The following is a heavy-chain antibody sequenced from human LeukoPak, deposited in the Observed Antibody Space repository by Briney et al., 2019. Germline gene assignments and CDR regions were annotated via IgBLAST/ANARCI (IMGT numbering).Heavy chain of an antibody. CDR3: ARDRDFPRDCFDY. D-gene: IGHD2-21*02. Sequence: GGSLRLSCAASGFSLTNFDMNWIRQAPGKGLEWVSFFSVRYNVIYYADSVKGRFTVSRDEAKNSLYLQMNSLRAEDTALYYCARDRDFPRDCFDYWGQGTLVTVSS. J-gene: IGHJ4*02. CDR1: GFSLTNFD. CDR2: FSVRYNVI. V-gene: IGHV3-48*01.